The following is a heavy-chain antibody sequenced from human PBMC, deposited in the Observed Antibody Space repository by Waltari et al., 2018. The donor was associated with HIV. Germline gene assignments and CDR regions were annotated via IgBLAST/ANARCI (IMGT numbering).Heavy chain of an antibody. CDR3: ARGAVYSSGPYDAFDV. D-gene: IGHD6-19*01. Sequence: VQLVGSGGGLVQPGGSLTLSCTASKFIFSNYWMTWVRQAPGKGREWVADISRDGNEDFYSDSLKGRFVISRDNVKNSLFLQLSHLRVDDTAVYYCARGAVYSSGPYDAFDVWGQGTLVTVSS. CDR1: KFIFSNYW. V-gene: IGHV3-7*04. J-gene: IGHJ3*01. CDR2: ISRDGNED.